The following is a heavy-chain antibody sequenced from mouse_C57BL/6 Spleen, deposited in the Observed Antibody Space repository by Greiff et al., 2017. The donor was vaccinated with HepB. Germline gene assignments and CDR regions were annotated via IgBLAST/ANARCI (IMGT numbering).Heavy chain of an antibody. D-gene: IGHD1-1*01. V-gene: IGHV1-64*01. CDR3: ARSGYYGSIAY. Sequence: QVQLQQPGAVLVKPGASVKLSCKASGYTFTSYWMHWVKQRPGQGLEWIGMIHPNSGSTNYNEKFKSKATLTVDKSSSTAYMQLSSLTSEDSAVYYCARSGYYGSIAYWGQGTLVTVSA. CDR1: GYTFTSYW. CDR2: IHPNSGST. J-gene: IGHJ3*01.